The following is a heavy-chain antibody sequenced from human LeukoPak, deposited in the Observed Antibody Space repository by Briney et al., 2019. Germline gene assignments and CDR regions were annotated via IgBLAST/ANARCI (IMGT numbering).Heavy chain of an antibody. V-gene: IGHV1-2*06. J-gene: IGHJ4*02. CDR3: ARTEAYDSSGSFDD. CDR1: GYTFTGYY. Sequence: ASVKVSCKASGYTFTGYYMHWVRQAPGQGLEWMGQINPNSGGTNYAQKFQGRVTMTRDTSISTAYMELSRLRSDDTAVYYCARTEAYDSSGSFDDWGQGTLVTVSS. D-gene: IGHD3-22*01. CDR2: INPNSGGT.